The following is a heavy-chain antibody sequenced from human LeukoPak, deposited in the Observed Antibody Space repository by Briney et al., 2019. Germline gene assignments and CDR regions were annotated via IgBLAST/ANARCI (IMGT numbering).Heavy chain of an antibody. D-gene: IGHD5-12*01. V-gene: IGHV4-4*07. Sequence: SETLSLTCTVSGGSISSYYWSWIRQPAGKGLEWIGRIYTSGSTNCNPSLKSRVAMSVDTSKNQFSLKLNSVTAADTAVYYCARERGGWLALRAEYFQHWGQGTLVTVSS. CDR2: IYTSGST. CDR1: GGSISSYY. CDR3: ARERGGWLALRAEYFQH. J-gene: IGHJ1*01.